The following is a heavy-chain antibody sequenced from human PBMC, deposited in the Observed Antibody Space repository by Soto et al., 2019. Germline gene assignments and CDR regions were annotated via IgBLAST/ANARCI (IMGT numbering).Heavy chain of an antibody. V-gene: IGHV3-48*03. CDR3: ARTIGVNWFDP. Sequence: LRLSCAASGFTFSSYEMNWVRQAPGKGLEWVSYISSSGSTIYYADSVKGRFTISRDNAKNSLYLQMNSLRAEDTAVYYCARTIGVNWFDPWGQGTLVTVSS. D-gene: IGHD2-15*01. J-gene: IGHJ5*02. CDR2: ISSSGSTI. CDR1: GFTFSSYE.